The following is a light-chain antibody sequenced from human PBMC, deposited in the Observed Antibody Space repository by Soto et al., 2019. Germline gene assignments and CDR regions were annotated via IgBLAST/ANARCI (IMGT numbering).Light chain of an antibody. J-gene: IGLJ3*02. CDR2: SNS. V-gene: IGLV1-47*02. Sequence: QLVLTQPPSASGTPGQRVTISCSGSSSNIGSNYVYWYQQLPGTAPKLLMYSNSQRPSGVPDRFSGSKSGTSASLAISGLRAEDEADYYCAVWDDRLSGRVFGGGTKLTVL. CDR1: SSNIGSNY. CDR3: AVWDDRLSGRV.